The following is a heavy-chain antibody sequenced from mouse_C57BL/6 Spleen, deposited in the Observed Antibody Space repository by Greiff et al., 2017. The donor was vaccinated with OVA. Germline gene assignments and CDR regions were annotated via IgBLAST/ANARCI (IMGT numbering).Heavy chain of an antibody. CDR3: SKLGLAAQATIDY. J-gene: IGHJ2*01. CDR1: GYTFTSYW. CDR2: IDPSDSYN. D-gene: IGHD3-2*02. Sequence: VQLQQPGAELVKPGASVKLSCKASGYTFTSYWMPWVKQRPGQGLEWIGEIDPSDSYNNYNQKFKGKATLTVDTSSSPAYMQLSSQTSEDSAVNYWSKLGLAAQATIDYWGQGTTLTVSS. V-gene: IGHV1-50*01.